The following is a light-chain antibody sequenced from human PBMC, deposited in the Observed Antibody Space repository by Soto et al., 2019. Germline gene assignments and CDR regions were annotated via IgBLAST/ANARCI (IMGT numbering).Light chain of an antibody. CDR1: QSVRSY. V-gene: IGKV3-11*01. J-gene: IGKJ4*01. CDR3: QQRSDWAGLT. Sequence: EIVLTQSPATLSLSPGERASLSCRASQSVRSYLAWYQQKTGQAPRLLIYDASNKATGIPARLSGSGSGTDFTLTISSLEPEDCAVYYCQQRSDWAGLTFGGGTKVEIK. CDR2: DAS.